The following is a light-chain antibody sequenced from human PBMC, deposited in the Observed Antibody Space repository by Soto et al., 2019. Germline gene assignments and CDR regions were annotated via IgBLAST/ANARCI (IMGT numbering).Light chain of an antibody. CDR1: SSDVGSYNR. CDR2: EVS. V-gene: IGLV2-18*02. J-gene: IGLJ2*01. Sequence: QSVLTQPPSVSGSPGQSVTISCTGTSSDVGSYNRVSWYQQPPGTAPKLMIYEVSNRPSGVPDRFSGSKSGNTASLTISGLQAEDEADYYCSSYTSGLTVVFGGGTKLTVL. CDR3: SSYTSGLTVV.